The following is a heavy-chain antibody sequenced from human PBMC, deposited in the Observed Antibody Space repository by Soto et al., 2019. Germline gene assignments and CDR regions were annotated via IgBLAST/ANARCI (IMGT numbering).Heavy chain of an antibody. Sequence: EVQLVESGGGLIQPGGSLRLSCAASGFTVSSNYISWVRQAPGKGLEWVSVIYSGGSTYYADSVKGRFTISRDNSKNTLYLQMNSLRAEDTAVYYCARDRAATVVRYYYYGMDVWGQGTTVTVSS. CDR1: GFTVSSNY. CDR3: ARDRAATVVRYYYYGMDV. V-gene: IGHV3-53*01. CDR2: IYSGGST. D-gene: IGHD4-17*01. J-gene: IGHJ6*02.